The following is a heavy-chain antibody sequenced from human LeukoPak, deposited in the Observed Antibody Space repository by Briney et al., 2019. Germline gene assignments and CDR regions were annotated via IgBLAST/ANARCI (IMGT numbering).Heavy chain of an antibody. D-gene: IGHD3-10*01. CDR2: IYSGGST. CDR3: ARFNTYGSKFDY. Sequence: PGGSLRLSCTASEFTVNTNHMSWVRQAPGKGLEWVSVIYSGGSTHYADSVKGRFTISRDNSKNTLFPQMNSLRAEDTAVYYCARFNTYGSKFDYWGQGTLVTVSS. V-gene: IGHV3-66*01. CDR1: EFTVNTNH. J-gene: IGHJ4*02.